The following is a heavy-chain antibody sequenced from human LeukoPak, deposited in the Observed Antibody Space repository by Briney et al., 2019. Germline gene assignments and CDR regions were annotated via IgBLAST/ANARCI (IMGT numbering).Heavy chain of an antibody. D-gene: IGHD1-26*01. J-gene: IGHJ4*02. CDR1: GFTFSSYS. CDR3: AKDKVPDGRWDIDY. Sequence: GGSLRLSCAASGFTFSSYSMNWVRQAPGKGLEWVSYISSSSSTIYYADSVKGRFTVSRDNSKNTLYLQMNSLRAEDTAIYYCAKDKVPDGRWDIDYWGQGTPVTVSS. V-gene: IGHV3-48*04. CDR2: ISSSSSTI.